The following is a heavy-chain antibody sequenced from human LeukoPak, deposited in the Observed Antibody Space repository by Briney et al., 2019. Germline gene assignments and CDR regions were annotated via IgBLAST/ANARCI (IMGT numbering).Heavy chain of an antibody. J-gene: IGHJ5*02. V-gene: IGHV1-18*01. CDR2: ISAYNGNT. CDR1: GYTFTSYG. CDR3: ARTGYCSSTSCRNWFDP. Sequence: ASVKVSCKASGYTFTSYGISWVRQAPGQGLEWMGWISAYNGNTNYAQKLQGRVTMTTDTSTSTAYMELRSLRSDDTAVYYCARTGYCSSTSCRNWFDPWGQGTLVTASS. D-gene: IGHD2-2*01.